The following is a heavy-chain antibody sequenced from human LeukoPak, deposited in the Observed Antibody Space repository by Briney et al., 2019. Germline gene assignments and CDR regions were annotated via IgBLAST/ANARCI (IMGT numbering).Heavy chain of an antibody. J-gene: IGHJ4*02. Sequence: PGGSLRLSCAASEFSVGSNYMTWVRQAPGKGLEWVSLIYSGGSTYYADSVKGRFTISRDNSKNTLYLQMNSLRAEDTAVYYCGRGGKVEQLVLARWGQGSLVTVSS. CDR1: EFSVGSNY. D-gene: IGHD6-13*01. CDR2: IYSGGST. CDR3: GRGGKVEQLVLAR. V-gene: IGHV3-66*01.